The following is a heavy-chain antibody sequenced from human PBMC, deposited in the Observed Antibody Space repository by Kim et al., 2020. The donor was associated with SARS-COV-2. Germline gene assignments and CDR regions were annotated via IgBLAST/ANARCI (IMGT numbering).Heavy chain of an antibody. J-gene: IGHJ6*02. CDR3: ARDLVVMAMDV. CDR2: IYSGGST. CDR1: GFTVSSNY. Sequence: GGSLRLSCAASGFTVSSNYMTWVRQAPGKGLEWVSLIYSGGSTFYADSVKGRFTISRDNSKNTLYLQMNSLRAEDTAVYYCARDLVVMAMDVWGQGTTVTVSS. V-gene: IGHV3-53*01. D-gene: IGHD2-15*01.